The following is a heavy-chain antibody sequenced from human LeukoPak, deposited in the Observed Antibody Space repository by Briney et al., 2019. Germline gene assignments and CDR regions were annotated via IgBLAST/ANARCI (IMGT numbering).Heavy chain of an antibody. CDR1: GFTFTNYA. V-gene: IGHV3-30*01. CDR3: TREERGYIPAF. CDR2: VSYHGSWD. D-gene: IGHD3-16*02. Sequence: PGGSLRLSCAASGFTFTNYAMHRVCETPGKGLEWVAFVSYHGSWDSYSGPVKGRFTISRDASKYKLYLQRNRLTAEDKSVYYCTREERGYIPAFWGQGTLVTVSS. J-gene: IGHJ4*02.